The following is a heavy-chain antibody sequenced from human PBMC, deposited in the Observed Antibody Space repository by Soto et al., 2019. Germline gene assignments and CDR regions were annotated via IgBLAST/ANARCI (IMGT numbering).Heavy chain of an antibody. D-gene: IGHD6-19*01. CDR2: ITYAGSNK. J-gene: IGHJ3*02. Sequence: QVQLVESGGGVVQPGTSLRLSCAASGFTFSSYGMHWVRQAPGKGLGWVALITYAGSNKNYADSVKGRFTISRDNSKNTLYLQMNSLRPEDTAVYYCARSEQYQVFAFDIWGQGTMVTASS. CDR3: ARSEQYQVFAFDI. CDR1: GFTFSSYG. V-gene: IGHV3-30*03.